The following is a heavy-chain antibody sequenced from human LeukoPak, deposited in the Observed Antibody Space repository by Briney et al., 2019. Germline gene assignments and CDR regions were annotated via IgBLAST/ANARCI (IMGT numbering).Heavy chain of an antibody. Sequence: GRSLRLSCAASGFTVSSNYMSWVRQAPGKGLEWVSVIYSGGSTYYADSVKGRFTISRDNSKNTLYLQMNSLRAEDTAVYYCAREDYSTGYYGMDVWGQGTTVTVSS. CDR1: GFTVSSNY. D-gene: IGHD4-11*01. V-gene: IGHV3-53*01. CDR3: AREDYSTGYYGMDV. J-gene: IGHJ6*02. CDR2: IYSGGST.